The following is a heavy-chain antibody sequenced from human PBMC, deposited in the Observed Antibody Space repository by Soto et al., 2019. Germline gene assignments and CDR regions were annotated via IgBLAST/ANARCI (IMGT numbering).Heavy chain of an antibody. J-gene: IGHJ4*02. V-gene: IGHV2-5*02. CDR2: IYWDDDK. CDR1: GFSLTTSGVG. D-gene: IGHD3-3*01. Sequence: QITLNESGPTVVRPTETLTLTCRFSGFSLTTSGVGVGWIRQSPGKAPEWLALIYWDDDKRYSASLKSRLTMTKETSKNQVVLTVSDLDPTDTATYYCAHRVLRTVFGLVTTTAISFDFWGQGTPVAVSS. CDR3: AHRVLRTVFGLVTTTAISFDF.